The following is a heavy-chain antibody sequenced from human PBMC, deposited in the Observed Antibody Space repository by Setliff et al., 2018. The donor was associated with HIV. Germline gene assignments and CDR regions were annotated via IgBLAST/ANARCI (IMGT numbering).Heavy chain of an antibody. CDR1: GYIFIRYY. D-gene: IGHD3-3*01. J-gene: IGHJ6*02. Sequence: VKVSCKTSGYIFIRYYIFWVRQAPGQGLEWMGNINPHTGVTKYAEKFQGRVTMTRDTSINTIYMELSRLRSDDTAVYYCARDLRDGFEEWFSTLDDGMDVWGQGTTVTV. CDR3: ARDLRDGFEEWFSTLDDGMDV. V-gene: IGHV1-2*02. CDR2: INPHTGVT.